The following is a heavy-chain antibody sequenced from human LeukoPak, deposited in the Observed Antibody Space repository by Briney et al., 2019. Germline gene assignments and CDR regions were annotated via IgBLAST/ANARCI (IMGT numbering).Heavy chain of an antibody. CDR1: GGSISSSSYY. Sequence: PSETLSLTCTVSGGSISSSSYYWGWIRQPPGKGLEWIGYIAFRGSTNYNPSLKSRVTMSVDTSKNQFSLQLTSVTAADTAVYYCTRHRAMDTITWTRTLFDYWGRGILVTVSS. CDR2: IAFRGST. V-gene: IGHV4-61*05. D-gene: IGHD5-24*01. CDR3: TRHRAMDTITWTRTLFDY. J-gene: IGHJ4*01.